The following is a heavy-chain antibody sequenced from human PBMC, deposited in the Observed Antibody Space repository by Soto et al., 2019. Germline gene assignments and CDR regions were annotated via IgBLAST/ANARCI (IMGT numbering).Heavy chain of an antibody. CDR1: GFTFSSYA. CDR2: ISYDGSNK. V-gene: IGHV3-30-3*01. D-gene: IGHD3-22*01. Sequence: QVQLVESGGGVVQPGRSLRLSCAASGFTFSSYAMHWVRQAPGKGLEWVAVISYDGSNKYYADSVKGRFTISRDNSKNTLYLQMNSLRAEDTAVYYCARDPAYYYDSSGYYLGWFDPWGQGTLVTVSS. J-gene: IGHJ5*02. CDR3: ARDPAYYYDSSGYYLGWFDP.